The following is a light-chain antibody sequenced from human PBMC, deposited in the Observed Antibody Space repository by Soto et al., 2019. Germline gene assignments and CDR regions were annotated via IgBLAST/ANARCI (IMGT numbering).Light chain of an antibody. V-gene: IGKV1-39*01. Sequence: DIPMTQSPSSLSTSVGDRVTITCRASQGISTNLNWYQQKPGKAPRLLIYAASRLQSGVPARFSGSGAETYFTLTITSLQPEDFGIYYCQQSYATVRTFGGGTKVE. CDR1: QGISTN. CDR2: AAS. J-gene: IGKJ4*01. CDR3: QQSYATVRT.